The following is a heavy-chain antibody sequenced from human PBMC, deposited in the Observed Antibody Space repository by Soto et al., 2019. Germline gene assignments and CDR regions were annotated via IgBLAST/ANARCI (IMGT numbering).Heavy chain of an antibody. V-gene: IGHV4-59*01. D-gene: IGHD1-26*01. CDR3: ARVWGDGFDI. J-gene: IGHJ3*02. CDR1: GGSITSYY. CDR2: IFYSGST. Sequence: QVQLQESGPGLVKPSETLSLTCTVSGGSITSYYWSWIRQPPGKGLEWIGYIFYSGSTNYNPSLKSRVTISVYTSKNQFSLKLRSVTAADTAVYYCARVWGDGFDIWGQGTMVTVSS.